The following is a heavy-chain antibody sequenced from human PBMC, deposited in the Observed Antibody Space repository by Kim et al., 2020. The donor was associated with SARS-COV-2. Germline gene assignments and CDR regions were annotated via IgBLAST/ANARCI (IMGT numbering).Heavy chain of an antibody. Sequence: VGSLRLSCISSGFSFSDYWMTWLRQAPGKGLEWVASIKQDGRGYYGDSVKGRFTISRDKGKQSVYLQMNTLRVEDTAMYYSARLVGWGRFDTWGQGTLVSVSS. D-gene: IGHD2-15*01. CDR3: ARLVGWGRFDT. CDR1: GFSFSDYW. V-gene: IGHV3-7*03. J-gene: IGHJ5*02. CDR2: IKQDGRG.